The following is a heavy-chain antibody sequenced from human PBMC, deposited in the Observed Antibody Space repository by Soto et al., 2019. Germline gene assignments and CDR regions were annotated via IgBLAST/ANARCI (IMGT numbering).Heavy chain of an antibody. J-gene: IGHJ5*02. V-gene: IGHV3-23*01. CDR3: AKRDCGGDCPNWFDP. D-gene: IGHD2-21*02. CDR1: GFNFSNHA. CDR2: ITESGGRI. Sequence: GGSLRLSCVTSGFNFSNHARTWVRQAPGKGLEWVSIITESGGRIEYADSVKGRFTISRDNSKNTLYLEMNSLRVEDTAVYYCAKRDCGGDCPNWFDPWGQGTLVTVSS.